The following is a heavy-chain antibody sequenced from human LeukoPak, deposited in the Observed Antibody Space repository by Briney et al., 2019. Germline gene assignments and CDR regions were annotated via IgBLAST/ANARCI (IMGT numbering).Heavy chain of an antibody. V-gene: IGHV7-4-1*02. J-gene: IGHJ6*03. CDR2: INTYTGNT. Sequence: ASVKVSCKASGYTFTSYAMNWVRQAPGQGLEWMGCINTYTGNTTYAQGFTGRFVFSLDTSVSTAYLLISTLKAEDTAVYYCARGNYDSSGYYQLYYYYYMDVWGKGTTVTISS. D-gene: IGHD3-22*01. CDR3: ARGNYDSSGYYQLYYYYYMDV. CDR1: GYTFTSYA.